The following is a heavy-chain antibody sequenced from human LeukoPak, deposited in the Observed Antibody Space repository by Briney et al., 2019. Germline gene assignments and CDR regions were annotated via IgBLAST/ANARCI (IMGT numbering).Heavy chain of an antibody. D-gene: IGHD3-10*01. V-gene: IGHV1-18*01. J-gene: IGHJ4*02. CDR3: ARERVGYYGSGSYLDY. Sequence: GASVKLSCKASGYTFTSYGISWVRQAPGQGLEWMGWFSAYNGNTNYEHTLPGRVTMTTSTSTTTTYLELRSLRSDDTAVYYCARERVGYYGSGSYLDYWGQGTLVTVSS. CDR1: GYTFTSYG. CDR2: FSAYNGNT.